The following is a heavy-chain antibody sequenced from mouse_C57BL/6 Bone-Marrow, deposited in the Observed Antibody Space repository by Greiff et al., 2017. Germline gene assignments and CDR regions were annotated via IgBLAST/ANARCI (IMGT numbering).Heavy chain of an antibody. CDR3: ARYYDYGSSPYWYFDV. CDR2: ISSGGDYI. J-gene: IGHJ1*03. CDR1: GFTFSSYA. Sequence: EVQGVESGAGLVKPGGSLKLSCAASGFTFSSYAMSWVRQTPEQRLEWVAYISSGGDYIYYADPVKGRFTISRDNARNTLYLQMSSLKSEDTAMYYCARYYDYGSSPYWYFDVWGTGTTVTVSA. V-gene: IGHV5S21*01. D-gene: IGHD1-1*01.